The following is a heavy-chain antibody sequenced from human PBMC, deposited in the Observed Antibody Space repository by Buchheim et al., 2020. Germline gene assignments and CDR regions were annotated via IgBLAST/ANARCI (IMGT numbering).Heavy chain of an antibody. CDR3: ARVGRYVLHRWPGYGDYVDWFDP. CDR2: ISSSGSTI. V-gene: IGHV3-11*01. Sequence: QVQLVESGGGLVKPGGSLRLSCAASGFTFSDYYMSWIRQAPGKGLEWVSYISSSGSTIYYADSVKGRFTISRENAQNSLYLQMNSLRAEDTAVYYCARVGRYVLHRWPGYGDYVDWFDPWGQGTL. J-gene: IGHJ5*02. CDR1: GFTFSDYY. D-gene: IGHD4-17*01.